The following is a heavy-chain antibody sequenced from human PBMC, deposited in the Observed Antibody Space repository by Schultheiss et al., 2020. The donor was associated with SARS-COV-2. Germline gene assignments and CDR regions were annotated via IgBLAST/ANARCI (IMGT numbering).Heavy chain of an antibody. CDR2: ISSNGGST. V-gene: IGHV3-64*01. Sequence: GGSLRLSCAASGFTFSSYAMSWVRQAPGKGLEYVSAISSNGGSTYYANSVKGRFTISRDNAKNSLYLQMNSLRAEDTAVYYCARDRSPFPKSSSTSAAKGGGDYWGQGTLVTVSS. CDR1: GFTFSSYA. CDR3: ARDRSPFPKSSSTSAAKGGGDY. J-gene: IGHJ4*02. D-gene: IGHD2-2*01.